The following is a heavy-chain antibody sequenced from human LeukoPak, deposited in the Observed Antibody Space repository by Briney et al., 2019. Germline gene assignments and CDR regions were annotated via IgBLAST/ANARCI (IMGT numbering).Heavy chain of an antibody. J-gene: IGHJ4*02. V-gene: IGHV4-59*01. CDR2: IYYSGST. CDR3: ARGYDSSSWLDY. Sequence: SETLSLTCAVYGGSFSGYYWSWIRQPPGKGLEWIGYIYYSGSTNYNPSLKSRVTISVDTSKNQFSLKLSSVTAADTAVYYCARGYDSSSWLDYWGQGTLVTVSS. D-gene: IGHD6-13*01. CDR1: GGSFSGYY.